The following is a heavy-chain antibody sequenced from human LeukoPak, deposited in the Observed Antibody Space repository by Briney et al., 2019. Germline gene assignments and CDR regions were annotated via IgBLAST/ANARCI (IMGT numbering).Heavy chain of an antibody. D-gene: IGHD6-13*01. V-gene: IGHV3-64*01. Sequence: GGSLRLSRAASVVTFSVYAIHGGRPAPGKGLEYVSAISSNGGSTYYANSVKGRFTISRDNSTNTLYLKMGSLRADDMAVYYCARVLAAAGTKRGPLDYWGQGTLVTVSS. CDR3: ARVLAAAGTKRGPLDY. CDR2: ISSNGGST. J-gene: IGHJ4*02. CDR1: VVTFSVYA.